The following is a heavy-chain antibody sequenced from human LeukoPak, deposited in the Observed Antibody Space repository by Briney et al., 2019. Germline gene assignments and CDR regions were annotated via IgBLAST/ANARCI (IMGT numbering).Heavy chain of an antibody. Sequence: GGSLRLSCAASGFTFSSYAMSWVRQAPGKGLEWVALVSYDGSNEYYTDSVKGRFTISRDDSENTLYLQMNSLRPEDTAVYYCARDRVVLAVAAPWHWGQGSLVTVSS. CDR2: VSYDGSNE. J-gene: IGHJ1*01. V-gene: IGHV3-30*04. CDR1: GFTFSSYA. CDR3: ARDRVVLAVAAPWH. D-gene: IGHD2-15*01.